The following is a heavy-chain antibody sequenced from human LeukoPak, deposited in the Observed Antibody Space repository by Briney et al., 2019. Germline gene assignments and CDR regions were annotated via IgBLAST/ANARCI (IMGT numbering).Heavy chain of an antibody. CDR3: AKSLPTTATGTGRAFDI. CDR2: INTVGTT. V-gene: IGHV3-53*01. CDR1: GFTVSNNY. D-gene: IGHD2/OR15-2a*01. J-gene: IGHJ3*02. Sequence: GGSLRLSCAASGFTVSNNYMGWVRQAPAKGLEWVSVINTVGTTFYADPVKGRFTISRDNSKNTLYLQMNSLRAEDSAEYYCAKSLPTTATGTGRAFDIWGQETMVTVSA.